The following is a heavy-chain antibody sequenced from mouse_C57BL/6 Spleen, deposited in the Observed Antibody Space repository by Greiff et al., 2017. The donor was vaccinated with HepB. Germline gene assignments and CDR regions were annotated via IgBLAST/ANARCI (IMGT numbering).Heavy chain of an antibody. CDR3: ARRGPGYYGSSYWYFDV. V-gene: IGHV1-39*01. D-gene: IGHD1-1*01. CDR1: VCSFTDYN. J-gene: IGHJ1*03. CDR2: INPNYGTT. Sequence: RKQAGPGLVKPGAGGRGCGKSSVCSFTDYNMNWVRQSNGKSLEWIGVINPNYGTTSYNQKFKGKATLTVDQSSSTAYMQLNSLTSEDSAVYYCARRGPGYYGSSYWYFDVWGTGTTVTVSS.